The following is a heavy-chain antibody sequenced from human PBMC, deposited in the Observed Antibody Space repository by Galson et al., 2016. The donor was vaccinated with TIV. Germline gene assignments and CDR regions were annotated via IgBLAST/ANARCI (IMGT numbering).Heavy chain of an antibody. V-gene: IGHV1-2*02. D-gene: IGHD2/OR15-2a*01. CDR3: TRGGGGAYTFDAFEI. Sequence: SVKVSCKASGYSFTVYRVHWVRQAPGQGLEWMGWIHPQNGGANYAQKFQGRVTLTRDTSISTVYLELRRLKSDDTALYFCTRGGGGAYTFDAFEIWGQGTMVTVSS. CDR2: IHPQNGGA. J-gene: IGHJ3*02. CDR1: GYSFTVYR.